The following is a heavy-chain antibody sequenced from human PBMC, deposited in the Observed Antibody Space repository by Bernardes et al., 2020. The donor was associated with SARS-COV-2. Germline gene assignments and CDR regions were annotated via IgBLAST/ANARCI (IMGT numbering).Heavy chain of an antibody. CDR1: GYTFTDHY. CDR3: AAVTYSSGSDFDY. J-gene: IGHJ4*02. D-gene: IGHD6-19*01. Sequence: ASVKVSCKASGYTFTDHYIHWVRQAPGQGLEWMGWIYPPTGGTNYAQKFQGRVTMTSDTSLSTAYMDLNRLGSDDTAIYYCAAVTYSSGSDFDYWGQGTLVTVSS. CDR2: IYPPTGGT. V-gene: IGHV1-2*02.